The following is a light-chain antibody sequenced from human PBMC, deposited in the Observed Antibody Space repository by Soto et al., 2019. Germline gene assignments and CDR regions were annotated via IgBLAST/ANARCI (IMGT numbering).Light chain of an antibody. CDR1: QSVSSN. J-gene: IGKJ1*01. Sequence: EIVMTQSPATLSVSPGERATLSCRASQSVSSNLAWYQQKPGQAPRLLIYGASTRATGIPARFSGSGSGTDFTLTISGLESDDLAVYYCLQYGSSPRTFGRGTKVDI. CDR2: GAS. CDR3: LQYGSSPRT. V-gene: IGKV3D-15*01.